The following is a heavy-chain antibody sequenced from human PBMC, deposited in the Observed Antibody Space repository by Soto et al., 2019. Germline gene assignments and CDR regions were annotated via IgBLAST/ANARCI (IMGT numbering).Heavy chain of an antibody. CDR1: GFTFSDHY. V-gene: IGHV3-72*01. J-gene: IGHJ2*01. D-gene: IGHD2-15*01. CDR3: ARYWARGGIAGGYWYFDL. Sequence: EVQLVESGGGLVQPGGSLRLSCAASGFTFSDHYMGWVRQAPGKGLEWVGLTRNKANSYTTEHAASVRGRFTISKDDSKNSLYLQMNSLKTADTAVYYCARYWARGGIAGGYWYFDLWGRGTLVTVSS. CDR2: TRNKANSYTT.